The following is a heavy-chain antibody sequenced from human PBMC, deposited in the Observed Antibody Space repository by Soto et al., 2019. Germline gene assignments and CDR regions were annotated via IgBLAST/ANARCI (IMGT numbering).Heavy chain of an antibody. V-gene: IGHV4-31*03. Sequence: ASETLSLTCTVSGGSISSGGYYWSWIRQHLGKGLEWIGYSYYSGSTYYNPSLKSRVTISVDTSKNQFSLKLSSVTAADTAVYYCARGGHCSGGSCYRDAFDIWGQGTMVTVSS. CDR3: ARGGHCSGGSCYRDAFDI. D-gene: IGHD2-15*01. J-gene: IGHJ3*02. CDR1: GGSISSGGYY. CDR2: SYYSGST.